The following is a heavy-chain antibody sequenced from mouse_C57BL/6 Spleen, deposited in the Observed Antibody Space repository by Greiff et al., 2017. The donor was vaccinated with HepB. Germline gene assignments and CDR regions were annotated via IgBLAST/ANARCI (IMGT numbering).Heavy chain of an antibody. V-gene: IGHV5-16*01. D-gene: IGHD3-3*01. CDR1: GFTFSDYY. CDR2: INYDGSST. Sequence: EVQVVESEGGLVQPGSSMKLSCTASGFTFSDYYMAWVRQVPEKGLEWVANINYDGSSTYYLDSLKSRFIISRDNAKNILYLQMSSLKSEDTATYYCARDRGSNYFDYWGQGTTLTVSS. J-gene: IGHJ2*01. CDR3: ARDRGSNYFDY.